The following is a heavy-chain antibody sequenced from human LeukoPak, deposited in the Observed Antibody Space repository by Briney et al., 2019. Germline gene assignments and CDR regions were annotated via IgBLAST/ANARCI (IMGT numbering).Heavy chain of an antibody. Sequence: PGRSLRLSCAASGFTFSSYGMHWVRQAPGKGLEWVAVIWYDGSNKYYADSVKGRFTISRDNSKNTLYLPMNSLRAEDTAVYYCARAPLRVDYFDYWGQGTLVTVSS. CDR1: GFTFSSYG. V-gene: IGHV3-33*01. CDR3: ARAPLRVDYFDY. J-gene: IGHJ4*02. CDR2: IWYDGSNK. D-gene: IGHD3-3*01.